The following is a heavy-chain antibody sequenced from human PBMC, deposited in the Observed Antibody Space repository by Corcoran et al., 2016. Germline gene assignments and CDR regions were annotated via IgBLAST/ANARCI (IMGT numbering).Heavy chain of an antibody. J-gene: IGHJ6*02. D-gene: IGHD2-2*01. Sequence: QVQLQESGPGLVKPSETLSLTCTVSGGSISSYYWSWIRQPPGKGLEWIGYIYYSGSTNYNPSLKSRVTISVDTSKNQFSLKLSSVTAADTAVYYCARDTGNEGYCSSTSCKWMDYYGMDVWGQGTTVTVSS. CDR3: ARDTGNEGYCSSTSCKWMDYYGMDV. V-gene: IGHV4-59*01. CDR2: IYYSGST. CDR1: GGSISSYY.